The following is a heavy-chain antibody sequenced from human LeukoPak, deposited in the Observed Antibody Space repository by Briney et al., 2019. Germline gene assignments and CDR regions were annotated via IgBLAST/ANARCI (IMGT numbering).Heavy chain of an antibody. D-gene: IGHD3-10*01. CDR3: AKEVMGIWFGGELLWANDY. CDR1: GFTFSSYA. CDR2: MTATGDKT. Sequence: PGGSLRLSCAVSGFTFSSYAMTWVRQAPGEGLEWVATMTATGDKTYYADPVKGRFTVSRDNSMNTLYLDMTSLRVDDTAIYFCAKEVMGIWFGGELLWANDYWGQGTLVSVSS. J-gene: IGHJ4*02. V-gene: IGHV3-23*01.